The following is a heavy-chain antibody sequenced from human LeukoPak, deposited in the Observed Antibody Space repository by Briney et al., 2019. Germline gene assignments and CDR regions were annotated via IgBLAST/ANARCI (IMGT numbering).Heavy chain of an antibody. D-gene: IGHD3-22*01. Sequence: GGSLRLSCAASGFAFSNYWMTWVRLAPGKGLEWVANIKQDGSEKYYVDSVKGRFTISRDNAKNSLYLQMNSLRAEDTAVYYCARVASAYYSDSHPHYWGQGTLVTVSS. CDR2: IKQDGSEK. J-gene: IGHJ4*02. CDR1: GFAFSNYW. V-gene: IGHV3-7*01. CDR3: ARVASAYYSDSHPHY.